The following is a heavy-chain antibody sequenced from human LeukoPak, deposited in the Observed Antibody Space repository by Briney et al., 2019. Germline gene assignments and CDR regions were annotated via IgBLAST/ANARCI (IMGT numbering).Heavy chain of an antibody. CDR1: GYTFTGYY. CDR3: ARVVAAGYYYYYGMDV. CDR2: INPNSGGT. J-gene: IGHJ6*02. V-gene: IGHV1-2*02. Sequence: ASVKVSCKASGYTFTGYYMHWVRQAPGQGLEWMGWINPNSGGTNYAQKFQGRVTMTRDTSISTAYMELSRLRSDDTAVYYCARVVAAGYYYYYGMDVWGLGTTVTVSS. D-gene: IGHD6-13*01.